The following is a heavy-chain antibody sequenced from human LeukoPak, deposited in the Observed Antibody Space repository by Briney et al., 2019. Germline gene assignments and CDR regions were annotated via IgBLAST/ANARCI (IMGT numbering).Heavy chain of an antibody. D-gene: IGHD1-26*01. V-gene: IGHV4-59*08. J-gene: IGHJ4*02. Sequence: SETLSLTCTVSGGSITTYYWSWIRQSPGKGLEWIGYIYPGGTTSYNPSLTSRVTISLDRSKSQFSLKLSSVTAADTAVYYCARQVGSSRIDYWGQGTLVTVSS. CDR2: IYPGGTT. CDR3: ARQVGSSRIDY. CDR1: GGSITTYY.